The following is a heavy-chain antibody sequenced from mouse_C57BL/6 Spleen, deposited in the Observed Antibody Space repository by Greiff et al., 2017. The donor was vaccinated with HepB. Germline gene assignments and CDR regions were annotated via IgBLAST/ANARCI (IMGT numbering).Heavy chain of an antibody. Sequence: QVHVKQPGAELVKPGASVKLSCKASGYTFTSYWMQWVKQRPGQGLEWIGEIDPSDSYTNYNQKFKGKATLTVDTSSSTAYMQLSSLTSEDSAVYYCARSGGYAMDYWGQGTSVTVSS. CDR2: IDPSDSYT. D-gene: IGHD3-1*01. CDR1: GYTFTSYW. J-gene: IGHJ4*01. CDR3: ARSGGYAMDY. V-gene: IGHV1-50*01.